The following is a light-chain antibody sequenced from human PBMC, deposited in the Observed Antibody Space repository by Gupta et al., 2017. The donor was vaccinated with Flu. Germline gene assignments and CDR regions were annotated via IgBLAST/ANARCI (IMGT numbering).Light chain of an antibody. CDR3: SSYACSLYV. J-gene: IGLJ1*01. Sequence: QSFTPSCTCTRCDVGGYTYVSWHQQYPGNAHNLMIYRVSNLPSWFPVRFSGSNSGTTASLTVSGLQAEDEDYYYCSSYACSLYVFGTGTKFTVL. CDR1: RCDVGGYTY. CDR2: RVS. V-gene: IGLV2-8*01.